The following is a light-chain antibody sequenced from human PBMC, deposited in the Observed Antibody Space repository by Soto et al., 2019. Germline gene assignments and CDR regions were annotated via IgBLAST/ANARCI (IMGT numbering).Light chain of an antibody. J-gene: IGKJ2*01. CDR1: QSVSKY. CDR2: DAS. V-gene: IGKV3-11*01. CDR3: QQRSRPPYA. Sequence: EIVLTQSPATLSLSPGERATLSCRASQSVSKYVAWYQQKPGQVPRLVIYDASIRATGIPARFSGSGSGTDLTLTISSLEPEDFAVYYCQQRSRPPYAFGQGTKLEIK.